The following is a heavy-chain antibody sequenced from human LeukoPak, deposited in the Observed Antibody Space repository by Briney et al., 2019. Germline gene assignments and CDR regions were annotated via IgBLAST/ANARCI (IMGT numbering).Heavy chain of an antibody. Sequence: GGSLRLSCAASGFTFSDHYMDWVRQAPGKGLEWVGRTRNKANSYTTEYAASVKGRFTISRDDSKNSLYLQMNSLKTEDTAVCYCARALSGSYYYYYYMDVWGKGTTVTVSS. CDR1: GFTFSDHY. V-gene: IGHV3-72*01. CDR3: ARALSGSYYYYYYMDV. D-gene: IGHD1-26*01. CDR2: TRNKANSYTT. J-gene: IGHJ6*03.